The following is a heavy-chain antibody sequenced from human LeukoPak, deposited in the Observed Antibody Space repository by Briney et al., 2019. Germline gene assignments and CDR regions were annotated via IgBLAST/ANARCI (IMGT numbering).Heavy chain of an antibody. CDR2: IGASGGDT. V-gene: IGHV3-23*01. D-gene: IGHD2/OR15-2a*01. CDR3: ASRPDCNVARCLYYFDY. CDR1: GFSFDYYP. Sequence: GGSLRLSCAASGFSFDYYPMSWVRQAPGKGLEWVSAIGASGGDTYYADSVKGRFTISRDNSKNTVFLQMNSLRAEDTAVYYCASRPDCNVARCLYYFDYWGQGTLVTVSS. J-gene: IGHJ4*02.